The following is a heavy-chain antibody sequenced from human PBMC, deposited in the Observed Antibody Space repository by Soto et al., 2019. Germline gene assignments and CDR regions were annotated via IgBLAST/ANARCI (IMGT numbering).Heavy chain of an antibody. V-gene: IGHV4-30-2*01. D-gene: IGHD2-8*01. J-gene: IGHJ5*02. CDR1: GGSVNSGGYS. Sequence: SETLSLTCSVSGGSVNSGGYSWSWIRQPPGKGLEWIGFISPSGSPAYNPSLKSRVTISVDRSNTQISLEISSVTAADTAVYYCTRGVLAWGPGTLVTVSS. CDR2: ISPSGSP. CDR3: TRGVLA.